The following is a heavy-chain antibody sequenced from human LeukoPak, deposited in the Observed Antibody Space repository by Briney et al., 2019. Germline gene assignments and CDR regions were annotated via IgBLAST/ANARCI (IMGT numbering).Heavy chain of an antibody. CDR3: ARQDYGDYAFDY. Sequence: SETLSLTCTVSGGSISSYYWGWIRQPPGKGLEWIGNIYYSGSTYYNPSLKSRVTISVDTSKNQFSLKLSSVTAADTAVYYCARQDYGDYAFDYWGQGTLVTVSS. D-gene: IGHD4-17*01. J-gene: IGHJ4*02. V-gene: IGHV4-39*01. CDR1: GGSISSYY. CDR2: IYYSGST.